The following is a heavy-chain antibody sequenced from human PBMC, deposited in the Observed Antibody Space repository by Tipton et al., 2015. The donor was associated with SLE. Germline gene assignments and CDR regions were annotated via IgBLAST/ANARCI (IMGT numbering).Heavy chain of an antibody. D-gene: IGHD5-12*01. CDR2: IYSRGST. V-gene: IGHV4-59*11. CDR1: GGSISSHY. CDR3: ARISFGGYADYFDY. Sequence: TLSLTCTVSGGSISSHYWSWIRQPPGKGLEWIGYIYSRGSTNYNPSLKSRVAMSVDTSKDQFSLKLNSVTAADTAVYYCARISFGGYADYFDYWGQGTLATVSS. J-gene: IGHJ4*02.